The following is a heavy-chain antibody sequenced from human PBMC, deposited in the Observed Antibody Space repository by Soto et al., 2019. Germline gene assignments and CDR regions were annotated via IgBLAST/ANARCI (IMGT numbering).Heavy chain of an antibody. D-gene: IGHD6-13*01. Sequence: ASVKVSCKASGYTFTGYYMHWVRQAPGQGLEWMGWINPNSGGTNYAQKFQGWVTMTRDTSISTAYMELSRLRSDDTAVYYCARDYHTIAAAGTRYYYYYYGMDVWGQRTTVTVSS. CDR3: ARDYHTIAAAGTRYYYYYYGMDV. CDR2: INPNSGGT. V-gene: IGHV1-2*04. CDR1: GYTFTGYY. J-gene: IGHJ6*02.